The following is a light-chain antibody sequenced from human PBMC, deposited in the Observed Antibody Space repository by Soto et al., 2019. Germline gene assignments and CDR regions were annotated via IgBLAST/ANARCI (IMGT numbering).Light chain of an antibody. V-gene: IGKV1-9*01. J-gene: IGKJ4*01. CDR2: SAS. CDR1: QGISSY. Sequence: DIQLTQSPAILSASVGDKVIITCRASQGISSYLAWYQQKPGKAPNLLIYSASILQSGVPSRFSGSGSGTEFTLTVSSLQPEDFATYFCQQINSYPVTFGGGTKVEIK. CDR3: QQINSYPVT.